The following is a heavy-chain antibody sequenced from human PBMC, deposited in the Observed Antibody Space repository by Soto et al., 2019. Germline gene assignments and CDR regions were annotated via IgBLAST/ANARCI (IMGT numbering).Heavy chain of an antibody. D-gene: IGHD2-15*01. CDR3: ARRRSCGGGSCHFDY. CDR2: IYYRGSA. CDR1: GGSISSSSYY. J-gene: IGHJ4*02. V-gene: IGHV4-39*02. Sequence: PSETLSLTCTVSGGSISSSSYYWGWIRQPPGKGLEWVASIYYRGSAYYNPSLKSRVTISVDTSKTHFSLKLSSVTAADTAIYYCARRRSCGGGSCHFDYWGQGTLVTVSS.